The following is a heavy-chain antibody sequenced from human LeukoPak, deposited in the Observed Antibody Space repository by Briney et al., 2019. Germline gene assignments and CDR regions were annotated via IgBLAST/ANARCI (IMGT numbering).Heavy chain of an antibody. J-gene: IGHJ4*02. Sequence: PGGSLRLSCAASGFTFSSYSMNWVRQAPGKGLEWVSSISSSSSYIYYADSVKGRFTISRDNAKNSLYLQMNSLRAEDTAVYYCASKGSGYSYGDSDYWGQGTLVTVPS. V-gene: IGHV3-21*01. CDR1: GFTFSSYS. D-gene: IGHD5-18*01. CDR2: ISSSSSYI. CDR3: ASKGSGYSYGDSDY.